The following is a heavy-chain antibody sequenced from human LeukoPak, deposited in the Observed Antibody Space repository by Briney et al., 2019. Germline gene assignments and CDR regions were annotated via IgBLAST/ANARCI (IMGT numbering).Heavy chain of an antibody. CDR1: GFTFSTYY. V-gene: IGHV3-23*01. Sequence: GGSLRLSCAASGFTFSTYYVNWVRQAPGKGLEWVSAISGSGGSTYYADSVKGRFTISRDNSKNTLYLQMNSVRADDTAVYYCARDIRSYGTSWYGWFDPWGQGTLVSVSS. D-gene: IGHD6-13*01. CDR3: ARDIRSYGTSWYGWFDP. CDR2: ISGSGGST. J-gene: IGHJ5*02.